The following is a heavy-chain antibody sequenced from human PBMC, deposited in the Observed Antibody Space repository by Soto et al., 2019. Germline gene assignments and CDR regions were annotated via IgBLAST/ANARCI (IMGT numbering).Heavy chain of an antibody. CDR3: ARGVPVGGTAGRDRFDY. CDR2: IIPIFGTA. J-gene: IGHJ4*02. CDR1: GGTFSSYA. Sequence: GASVKVSCKASGGTFSSYAISWVRQAPGQGLEWMGGIIPIFGTANYAQKFQGRVTITADESTSTAYMELSSLRSEDTAVYYCARGVPVGGTAGRDRFDYWGQGTLVTVSS. V-gene: IGHV1-69*13. D-gene: IGHD6-19*01.